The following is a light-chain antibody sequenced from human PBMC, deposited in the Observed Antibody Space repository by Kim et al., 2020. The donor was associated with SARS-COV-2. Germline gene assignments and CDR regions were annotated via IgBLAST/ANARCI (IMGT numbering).Light chain of an antibody. Sequence: SYELTQPPSVSVAPGKTARITCGGNNMGSKSVHWYQQKPGQAPVLVIYYDSDRPSGIPERFSGSNSGNTATLTISRVEAGDEADYYCQVWDSSSDHGVFGGGTQLTVL. J-gene: IGLJ3*02. CDR1: NMGSKS. CDR3: QVWDSSSDHGV. CDR2: YDS. V-gene: IGLV3-21*04.